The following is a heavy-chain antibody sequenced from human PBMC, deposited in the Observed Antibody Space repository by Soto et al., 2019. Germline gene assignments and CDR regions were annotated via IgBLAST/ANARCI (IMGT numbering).Heavy chain of an antibody. D-gene: IGHD6-19*01. J-gene: IGHJ4*02. CDR2: ISGYNGNT. CDR1: GYTFNIYG. CDR3: ARGGTGAYSSGRYDY. Sequence: QVQLVQSGAEVKKPGASVMLSCKASGYTFNIYGISWVRQAPGQGLEWMGWISGYNGNTNYAHQLQGRVTVTTDKSQRPAYMELRSLRSDDTAVYYCARGGTGAYSSGRYDYWGQGTLVTVSS. V-gene: IGHV1-18*04.